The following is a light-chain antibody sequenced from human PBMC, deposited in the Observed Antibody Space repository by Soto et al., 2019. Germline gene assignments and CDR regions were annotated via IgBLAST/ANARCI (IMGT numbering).Light chain of an antibody. CDR1: QGVSRY. CDR2: AAS. J-gene: IGKJ4*01. CDR3: RQLNNYPFT. V-gene: IGKV1-9*01. Sequence: DIQLTQSPSFLSASVGDRVAITCRASQGVSRYVAWYQQKQGKPPELLMYAASTFQSGVPPRFSGSASGTEFSLTIVSRQPEDFATNYCRQLNNYPFTFGGGTKVDIK.